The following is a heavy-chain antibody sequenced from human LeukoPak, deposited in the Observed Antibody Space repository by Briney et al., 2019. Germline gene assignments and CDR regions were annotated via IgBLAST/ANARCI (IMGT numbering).Heavy chain of an antibody. CDR3: ARERWLQLDY. D-gene: IGHD5-24*01. Sequence: SQTLSLTCTVSGGSISSGSYYWSWIRQPAGKGLEWIGRIYTGGSTNYNPSLKSRVTISVDTSKNQFSLKLSSVTAADTAVYYCARERWLQLDYWGQGTLVTVSS. CDR2: IYTGGST. CDR1: GGSISSGSYY. J-gene: IGHJ4*02. V-gene: IGHV4-61*02.